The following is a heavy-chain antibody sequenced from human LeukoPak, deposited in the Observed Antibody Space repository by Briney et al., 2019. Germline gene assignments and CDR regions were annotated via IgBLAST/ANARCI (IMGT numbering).Heavy chain of an antibody. CDR3: ARREHDYGVDY. CDR2: INPSGGST. J-gene: IGHJ4*02. CDR1: GYTFTSYY. V-gene: IGHV1-46*01. D-gene: IGHD4-17*01. Sequence: ASVKVSCKASGYTFTSYYMHWVRQAPGQGLEWMGIINPSGGSTSYAQKFQGRVTMTRDMSTSTVYMELSSLRSEDTAVYYCARREHDYGVDYWGQGTLVTVSS.